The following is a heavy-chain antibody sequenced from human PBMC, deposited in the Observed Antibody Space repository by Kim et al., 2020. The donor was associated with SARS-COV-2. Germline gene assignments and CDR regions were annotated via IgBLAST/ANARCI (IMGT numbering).Heavy chain of an antibody. Sequence: NPSLKSRVTISVDTSKNQFSLKLSSVTAADTAVYYCARESIAVAGRYFDYWGQGTLVTVSS. V-gene: IGHV4-31*02. CDR3: ARESIAVAGRYFDY. D-gene: IGHD6-19*01. J-gene: IGHJ4*02.